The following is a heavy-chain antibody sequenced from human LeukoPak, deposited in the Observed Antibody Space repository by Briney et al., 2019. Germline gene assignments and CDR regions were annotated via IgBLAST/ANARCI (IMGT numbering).Heavy chain of an antibody. V-gene: IGHV3-30*04. Sequence: PGGSLRLSCAASGFTFGSYAMHWVRQAPGKGLEWVAVISYDGSNKYYADSVKGRFTISRDNSKNTLYLQMNSLRAEDTAVYYCARGSGRYCSSTSCTGDDYWGQGTLVTVSS. J-gene: IGHJ4*02. D-gene: IGHD2-2*01. CDR2: ISYDGSNK. CDR3: ARGSGRYCSSTSCTGDDY. CDR1: GFTFGSYA.